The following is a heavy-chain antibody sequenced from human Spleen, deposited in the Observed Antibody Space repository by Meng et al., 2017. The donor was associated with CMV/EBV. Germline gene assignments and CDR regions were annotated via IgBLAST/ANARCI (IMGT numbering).Heavy chain of an antibody. CDR1: GGTFSSYA. CDR2: IIPIFGTA. V-gene: IGHV1-69*05. J-gene: IGHJ6*02. D-gene: IGHD6-19*01. Sequence: SVKVSCKASGGTFSSYAISWVRQAPGQGLEWMGGIIPIFGTANYAQKFQGRVTITTDESTSTAYMELSSLRSEDTAVYYCARAPSPYSSGWSYYYYGMDVWGQGTTVTVSS. CDR3: ARAPSPYSSGWSYYYYGMDV.